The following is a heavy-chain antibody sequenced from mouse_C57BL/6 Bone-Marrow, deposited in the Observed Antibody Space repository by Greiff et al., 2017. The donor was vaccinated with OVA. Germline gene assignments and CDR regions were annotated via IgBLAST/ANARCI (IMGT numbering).Heavy chain of an antibody. D-gene: IGHD2-13*01. CDR3: ARGGDYYFDY. Sequence: VQLQQSGPVLVKPGASVKMSCKASGYTFTDYYMNWVKQSHGKSLEWIGVINPYNGGTSYNQKFKGKATLTVYKSSSTAYMELNSLTSEDSAVYYCARGGDYYFDYWGQGTTLTVSS. CDR2: INPYNGGT. J-gene: IGHJ2*01. V-gene: IGHV1-19*01. CDR1: GYTFTDYY.